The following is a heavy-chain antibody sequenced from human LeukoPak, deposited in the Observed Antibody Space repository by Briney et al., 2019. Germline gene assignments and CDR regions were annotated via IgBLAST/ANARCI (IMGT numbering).Heavy chain of an antibody. CDR2: INPNSGGT. Sequence: ASVKVSCTASGYTFTGYYMHWVRQAPGQGLEWMGWINPNSGGTNYAQKFQGRVTMTRDTSISTAYMELSRLRSDDTAVYYCARGQKIAVAGTGWFDPWGQGTLVTVSS. CDR1: GYTFTGYY. J-gene: IGHJ5*02. D-gene: IGHD6-19*01. CDR3: ARGQKIAVAGTGWFDP. V-gene: IGHV1-2*02.